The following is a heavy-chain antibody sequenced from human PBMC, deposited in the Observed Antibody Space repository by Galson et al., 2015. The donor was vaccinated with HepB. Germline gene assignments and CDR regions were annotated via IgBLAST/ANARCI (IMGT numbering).Heavy chain of an antibody. CDR2: TGSDGSTR. CDR1: GFTFSSYA. CDR3: ATGADYCFVN. Sequence: SLRLSCAASGFTFSSYAMDWVRQVPGKGLEWVAFTGSDGSTRSYADSVKGRFTISRDKSKNTLYVQMDSLGAEDTAVYYCATGADYCFVNWGQGTLVTVSS. J-gene: IGHJ4*02. V-gene: IGHV3-30*02.